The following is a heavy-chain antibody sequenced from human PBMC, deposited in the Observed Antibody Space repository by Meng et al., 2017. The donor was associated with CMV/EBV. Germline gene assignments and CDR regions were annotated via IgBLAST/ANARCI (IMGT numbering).Heavy chain of an antibody. CDR1: GGSISSSSYY. V-gene: IGHV4-39*07. CDR3: VRVASGSYRAFDY. J-gene: IGHJ4*02. D-gene: IGHD1-26*01. Sequence: QLQLQESGPGLVKPSETLSLTCTVSGGSISSSSYYWGWIRQPPGKGLEWIGSIYYSGSTYYNPSLKSRVTISVDTSKNQFSLKLSSVTAADTAVYYCVRVASGSYRAFDYWGQGTLVTVSS. CDR2: IYYSGST.